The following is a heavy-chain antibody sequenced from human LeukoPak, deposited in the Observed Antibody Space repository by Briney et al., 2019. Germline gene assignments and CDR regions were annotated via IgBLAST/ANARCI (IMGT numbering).Heavy chain of an antibody. D-gene: IGHD3-10*01. CDR2: NSGSGGAS. J-gene: IGHJ4*02. Sequence: GGSLRLSCAASGFTFSSFAMSWVRRAPGKGLEWVSSNSGSGGASYYADSVKGRFTISRDNSESTLYLQINSLRAEDTAVFYCAKNYGSGTYYNYFDSWGQGTLVTVSS. V-gene: IGHV3-23*01. CDR1: GFTFSSFA. CDR3: AKNYGSGTYYNYFDS.